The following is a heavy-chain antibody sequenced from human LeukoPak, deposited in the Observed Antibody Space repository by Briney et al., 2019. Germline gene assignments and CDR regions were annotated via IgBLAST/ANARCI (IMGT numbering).Heavy chain of an antibody. J-gene: IGHJ3*02. CDR3: ARVSGSSYDAFDT. CDR2: INPSGGST. V-gene: IGHV1-46*01. Sequence: ASVKVSCKASGYTFTSYGISWVRQAPGQGLEWMGIINPSGGSTGYAQKFQGRVTMTRDTSTSTVYMELSSLRSEDTAVYYCARVSGSSYDAFDTWGQGTMVTVSS. CDR1: GYTFTSYG. D-gene: IGHD1-26*01.